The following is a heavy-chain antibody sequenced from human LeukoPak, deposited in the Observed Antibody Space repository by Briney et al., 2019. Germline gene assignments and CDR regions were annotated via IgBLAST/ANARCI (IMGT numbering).Heavy chain of an antibody. V-gene: IGHV3-23*01. CDR3: AKDIPPYYDFCSGYYNY. Sequence: GGSLRLSCAASGFTFSSYDMSWVRQAPGKGLEWVSGSSGSGGSTYYADSVKGRFTISRDNSKNSLYLQMNSLRAEDTAVYYCAKDIPPYYDFCSGYYNYWGQGTLVTVSS. CDR1: GFTFSSYD. CDR2: SSGSGGST. D-gene: IGHD3-3*01. J-gene: IGHJ4*02.